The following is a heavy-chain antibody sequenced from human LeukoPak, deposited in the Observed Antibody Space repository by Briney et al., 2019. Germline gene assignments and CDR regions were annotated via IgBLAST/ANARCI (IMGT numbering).Heavy chain of an antibody. D-gene: IGHD6-13*01. J-gene: IGHJ4*02. CDR2: IFYTGSTY. CDR1: GGSFSSSTYH. V-gene: IGHV4-39*01. Sequence: SETLSLTCTVSGGSFSSSTYHGGWIRQPPGKGLEWIGTIFYTGSTYYYNPSLKSRVTISVDTSKYQFSLKLTSVTAADTAVYYCAIYITTAADYWGQGTLVTVSS. CDR3: AIYITTAADY.